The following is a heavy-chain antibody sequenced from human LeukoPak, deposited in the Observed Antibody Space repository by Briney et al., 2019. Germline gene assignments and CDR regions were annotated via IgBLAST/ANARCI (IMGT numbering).Heavy chain of an antibody. Sequence: GRSLRLSSATSGFTFSNYAMHWVRQAPGKGLEWVAVISDDGTRKFYADSVKGRFTISRDNSKNTLYLQMNSLRADDTAVYYCAKTTARGGLYYYGLDVWGQGAAVTVSS. V-gene: IGHV3-30*18. J-gene: IGHJ6*02. CDR2: ISDDGTRK. D-gene: IGHD4-11*01. CDR3: AKTTARGGLYYYGLDV. CDR1: GFTFSNYA.